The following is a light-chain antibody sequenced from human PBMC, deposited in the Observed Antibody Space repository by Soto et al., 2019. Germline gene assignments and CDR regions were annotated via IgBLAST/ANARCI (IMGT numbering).Light chain of an antibody. V-gene: IGLV2-23*01. CDR2: EGF. CDR1: SCDVGGSGL. J-gene: IGLJ2*01. CDR3: CSYAGRSTWDVV. Sequence: QSALTQPASLSGSPGQSITISCTGTSCDVGGSGLVSWYQFHPGKAPKLLIFEGFKRPSGISNRFSGSKSGSTASLTISGLQAEDEADYYCCSYAGRSTWDVVFGGGTKLTVL.